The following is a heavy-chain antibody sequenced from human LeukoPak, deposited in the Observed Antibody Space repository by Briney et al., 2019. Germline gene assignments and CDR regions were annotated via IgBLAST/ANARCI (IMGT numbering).Heavy chain of an antibody. D-gene: IGHD6-19*01. V-gene: IGHV6-1*01. CDR3: ARERVAVGDYYFDY. J-gene: IGHJ4*02. CDR2: TYYRSKWYN. CDR1: GDSVSRNSVA. Sequence: SQTLSLTCAISGDSVSRNSVAWNWIRQSPSRGLEWLGRTYYRSKWYNDYAVSAKSRITINPDTSKNQFSLQLNSVTPEDTAVYYCARERVAVGDYYFDYWGQGTLVTVSS.